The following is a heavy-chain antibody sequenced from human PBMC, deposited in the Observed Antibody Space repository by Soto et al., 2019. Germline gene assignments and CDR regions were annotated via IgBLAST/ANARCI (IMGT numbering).Heavy chain of an antibody. Sequence: QVQLVESGGGVVQPGRSLRLSCAASGFTFSSYGMHWVRQAPGKGLEWVAVIWYDGSNKYYADSVKGRFTISRDNSKNTLYLQMNSLSAEDTAVYYCAREVYSSSWDYYFDYWGQGTLVTVSS. D-gene: IGHD6-13*01. V-gene: IGHV3-33*01. CDR3: AREVYSSSWDYYFDY. CDR1: GFTFSSYG. CDR2: IWYDGSNK. J-gene: IGHJ4*02.